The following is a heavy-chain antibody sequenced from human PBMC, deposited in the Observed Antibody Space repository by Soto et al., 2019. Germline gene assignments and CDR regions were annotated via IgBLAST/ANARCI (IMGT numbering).Heavy chain of an antibody. CDR1: GGSISSGGYY. V-gene: IGHV4-31*03. Sequence: SETRSLTCTVSGGSISSGGYYWSWIRQHPGKGLEWIGYIYYSGSTYYNPSLKSRVTISVDTSKNQFSLKLSSVTAADTAVYYCARVGYYGSGSYYFDYWGQGTLVTVSS. J-gene: IGHJ4*02. CDR3: ARVGYYGSGSYYFDY. D-gene: IGHD3-10*01. CDR2: IYYSGST.